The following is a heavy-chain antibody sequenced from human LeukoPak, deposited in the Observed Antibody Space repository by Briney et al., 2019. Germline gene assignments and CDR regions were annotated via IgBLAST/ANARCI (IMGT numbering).Heavy chain of an antibody. D-gene: IGHD6-19*01. Sequence: PSETLPLTCNVSGGXISSSSYFWDWIRQPPGKGLEWIGSIYYSGSTYYNPSLKSRVTISVGTSKNQFSLKLSSVTAADTAVYYCATHGGSGWYYFDYWGQGTLVTVSS. CDR2: IYYSGST. V-gene: IGHV4-39*01. J-gene: IGHJ4*02. CDR1: GGXISSSSYF. CDR3: ATHGGSGWYYFDY.